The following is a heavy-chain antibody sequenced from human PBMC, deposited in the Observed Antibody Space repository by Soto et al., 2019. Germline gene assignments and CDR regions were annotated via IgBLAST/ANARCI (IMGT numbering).Heavy chain of an antibody. CDR2: INPNSGGT. J-gene: IGHJ6*02. V-gene: IGHV1-2*04. D-gene: IGHD3-3*01. CDR1: GHTFTGYY. Sequence: ASVKASCNASGHTFTGYYMHWVRQAAGQGLEWMGWINPNSGGTNYAQKFLGWVTMTRDTSISTAYMELSRLRSDDTAVYYCARDFGVVTLYGMDVWGQGTTVTVSS. CDR3: ARDFGVVTLYGMDV.